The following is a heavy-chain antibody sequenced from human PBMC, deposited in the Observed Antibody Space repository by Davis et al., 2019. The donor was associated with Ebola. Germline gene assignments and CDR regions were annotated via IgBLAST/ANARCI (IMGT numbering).Heavy chain of an antibody. Sequence: AASVKVSCKASGYTFTSYGITWVRQAPGQGLEWMGWINPHNGNTNYAQNVQGRVTMTTDTSTSTAYMEVGILRSDDTAVYYCAREAGQFYYYGMDVWGQGTTVTVSS. J-gene: IGHJ6*02. CDR1: GYTFTSYG. CDR2: INPHNGNT. CDR3: AREAGQFYYYGMDV. V-gene: IGHV1-18*04.